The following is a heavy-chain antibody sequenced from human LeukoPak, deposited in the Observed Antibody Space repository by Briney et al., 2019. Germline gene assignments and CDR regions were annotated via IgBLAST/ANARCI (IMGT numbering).Heavy chain of an antibody. Sequence: PGASVKVSCKASGYTFTGYYMHWERQAPGQWLEWIGRINPNSGGTNYAQKFQGRVTMTRDTSISTAYMELSRLRTDDKAVYYCARVSSGSHFDYWGQGTLVTVSS. J-gene: IGHJ4*02. D-gene: IGHD1-26*01. CDR1: GYTFTGYY. CDR2: INPNSGGT. V-gene: IGHV1-2*06. CDR3: ARVSSGSHFDY.